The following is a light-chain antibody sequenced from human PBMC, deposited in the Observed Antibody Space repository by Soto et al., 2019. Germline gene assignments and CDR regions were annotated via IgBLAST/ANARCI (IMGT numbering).Light chain of an antibody. Sequence: QSALTQPRSASGSPGQSITISCTGTSSDVGGYNYVSWYQQHPAKAPKLIIFDVSKRPSGVPNRFAGSKSGNTASLTISRLRSEDEADYYCCPYVGRNTYVFVTGTKPTVL. CDR2: DVS. J-gene: IGLJ1*01. CDR3: CPYVGRNTYV. CDR1: SSDVGGYNY. V-gene: IGLV2-11*01.